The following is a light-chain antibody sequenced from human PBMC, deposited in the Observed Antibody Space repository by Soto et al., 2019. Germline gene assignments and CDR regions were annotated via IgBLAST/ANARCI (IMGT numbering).Light chain of an antibody. J-gene: IGKJ1*01. V-gene: IGKV1-5*03. Sequence: DIQMTQSPSTLSASVGDRVTITCLASQSISSWLAWYQQKPGKAPKLLIYKASSLESGVPSRFSGSGSGTEFTLTISSLQPDDFATYYCQQYNSYSATFGQGTNVDIK. CDR3: QQYNSYSAT. CDR2: KAS. CDR1: QSISSW.